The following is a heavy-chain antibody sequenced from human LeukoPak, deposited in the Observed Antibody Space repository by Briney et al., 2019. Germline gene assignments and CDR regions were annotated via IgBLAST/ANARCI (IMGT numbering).Heavy chain of an antibody. Sequence: SSETLSLTCSVSGHSISSSSYYWGWIRQPPGRGLEWIGSIFYSGSTYYNSSLKSRVTMSVDTSKKQFSLKVSSVTAADTAVYYCPRQAPGFFFDYWGQGTLVTVSS. CDR1: GHSISSSSYY. CDR3: PRQAPGFFFDY. CDR2: IFYSGST. V-gene: IGHV4-39*01. D-gene: IGHD3-10*01. J-gene: IGHJ4*02.